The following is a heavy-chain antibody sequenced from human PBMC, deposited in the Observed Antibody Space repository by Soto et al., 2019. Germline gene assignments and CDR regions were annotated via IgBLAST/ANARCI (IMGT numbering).Heavy chain of an antibody. V-gene: IGHV3-23*01. CDR3: AKHAEYQLVSWFDP. CDR1: GFSFSTYA. D-gene: IGHD2-2*01. J-gene: IGHJ5*02. CDR2: ISAGGGNT. Sequence: EVQLLESGGGLVQPRGSLRLSCAVSGFSFSTYAMSWVRQAPGKGLEWVSGISAGGGNTYYADSVRGRFTISRDNSKDTLYLQITSLRAEDTAFYYCAKHAEYQLVSWFDPWGQGTLVTVSS.